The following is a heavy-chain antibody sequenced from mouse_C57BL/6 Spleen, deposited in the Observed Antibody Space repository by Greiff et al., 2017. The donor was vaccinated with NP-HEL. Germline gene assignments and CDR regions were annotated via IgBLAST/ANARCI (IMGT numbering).Heavy chain of an antibody. CDR3: TTITGGYFDV. CDR1: GYTFTDYE. D-gene: IGHD1-2*01. J-gene: IGHJ1*03. CDR2: IDPETGGT. V-gene: IGHV1-15*01. Sequence: VQLQQSGAELVRPGASVTLSCTASGYTFTDYEMHWVKQTPVHGLEWIGAIDPETGGTAYNQKFKGQAILTADKSSSTAYMELRSLTSEDSAVYYCTTITGGYFDVWGTGTTVTVSS.